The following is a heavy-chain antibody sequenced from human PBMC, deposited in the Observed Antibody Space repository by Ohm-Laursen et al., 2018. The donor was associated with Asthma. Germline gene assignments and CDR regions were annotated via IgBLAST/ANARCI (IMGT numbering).Heavy chain of an antibody. Sequence: TLSLTWAVSGGSISSGGYSWSWIRQPPGKGLEWIGYIYHSGSTYYNPSLKSRVTISVDRSKNQFSLKLSSVTAADTAVYYCARGPMHDYYFDNWGQGALVTVSS. D-gene: IGHD1-1*01. CDR1: GGSISSGGYS. CDR3: ARGPMHDYYFDN. CDR2: IYHSGST. J-gene: IGHJ4*02. V-gene: IGHV4-30-2*01.